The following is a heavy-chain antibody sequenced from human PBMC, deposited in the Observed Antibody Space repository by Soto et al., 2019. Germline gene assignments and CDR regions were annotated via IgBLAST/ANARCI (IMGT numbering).Heavy chain of an antibody. CDR2: ISTYSGDA. Sequence: ASVKVSCKASGYSFTSNAITWVRQAPGQGLEWMGWISTYSGDANYAQKFQGRVTMTTDTSTNTAYMELRSLRSDDTAVYYCARDGQWLAFYYYYYYGMDVWGQGTAVTVSS. J-gene: IGHJ6*02. CDR1: GYSFTSNA. D-gene: IGHD6-19*01. V-gene: IGHV1-18*04. CDR3: ARDGQWLAFYYYYYYGMDV.